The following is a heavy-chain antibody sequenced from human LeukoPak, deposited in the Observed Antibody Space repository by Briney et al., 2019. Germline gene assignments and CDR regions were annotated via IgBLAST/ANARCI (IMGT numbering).Heavy chain of an antibody. CDR1: GFTFSDSA. D-gene: IGHD1-26*01. CDR2: IRNKANNYAT. CDR3: TRPGVGTTNIVDV. Sequence: GGSLRLSCAASGFTFSDSAMHWVRQASGKGLEWVGRIRNKANNYATAYAASVKGRFTISRDDSKNTAYLQMNSLQTEDTAVYYCTRPGVGTTNIVDVWGKGTTVTISS. J-gene: IGHJ6*04. V-gene: IGHV3-73*01.